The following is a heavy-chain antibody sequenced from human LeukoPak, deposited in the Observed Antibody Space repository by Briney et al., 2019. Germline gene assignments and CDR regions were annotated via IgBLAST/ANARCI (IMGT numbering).Heavy chain of an antibody. Sequence: SGTLSLTCAVSGGSISSNNWWSWVRQPPGKGLEWSGEIYHSGSTNYNPSLKSLLTISVDKSKNQFSLKLNSVTAADTAVYYCAREPAVRGQEDYYYYYYMDVWGKGTTVTVSS. CDR2: IYHSGST. V-gene: IGHV4-4*02. D-gene: IGHD3-10*01. CDR3: AREPAVRGQEDYYYYYYMDV. CDR1: GGSISSNNW. J-gene: IGHJ6*03.